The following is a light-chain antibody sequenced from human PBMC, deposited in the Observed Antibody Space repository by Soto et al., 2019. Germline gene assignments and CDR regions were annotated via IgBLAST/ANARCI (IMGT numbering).Light chain of an antibody. CDR1: QDIGSA. V-gene: IGKV1-13*02. CDR3: QQFNGFPLT. Sequence: IQLTQSPSSLSASVGDRVTITCRAVQDIGSALAWYQQRPGKAPKLLLYDASNLEAGVPSRFSGSGSRTDFTLIIISLRPEDFATYYCQQFNGFPLTFGGGTKVQIK. CDR2: DAS. J-gene: IGKJ4*01.